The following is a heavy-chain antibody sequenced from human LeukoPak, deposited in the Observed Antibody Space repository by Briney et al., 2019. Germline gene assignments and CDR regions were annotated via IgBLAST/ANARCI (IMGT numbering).Heavy chain of an antibody. D-gene: IGHD6-13*01. CDR2: INHSGST. Sequence: SETLSLTCAVYGGSFSGYYWSSGPQPPGKGLEWIGEINHSGSTNYNPSLKSRVTISVDTSKNQFSLKLSSVTAADTAVYYCASSNIAAAGTYYYYYMDVWGKGTTVTVSS. V-gene: IGHV4-34*01. CDR1: GGSFSGYY. CDR3: ASSNIAAAGTYYYYYMDV. J-gene: IGHJ6*03.